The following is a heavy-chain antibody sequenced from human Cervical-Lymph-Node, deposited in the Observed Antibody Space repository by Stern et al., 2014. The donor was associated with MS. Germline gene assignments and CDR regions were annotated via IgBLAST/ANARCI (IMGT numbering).Heavy chain of an antibody. J-gene: IGHJ4*02. D-gene: IGHD4-17*01. CDR1: RNSFSNYW. CDR3: AALSRPTTDFDY. Sequence: VQLVESGAEVKKPGESLKISCKGSRNSFSNYWIGWVRQMPGNGLGYMGILFPAYSDTRYRPSFPGQVTISFDKSTPTATLQLSSLKASDTGMYYCAALSRPTTDFDYWGQGTLVTVSS. V-gene: IGHV5-51*03. CDR2: LFPAYSDT.